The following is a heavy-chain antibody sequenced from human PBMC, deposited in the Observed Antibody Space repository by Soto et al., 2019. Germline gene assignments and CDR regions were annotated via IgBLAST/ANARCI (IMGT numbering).Heavy chain of an antibody. CDR2: IIPILGIT. D-gene: IGHD2-2*02. CDR1: GGTFSSYT. V-gene: IGHV1-69*02. CDR3: AMEYCSSTSCYRDY. Sequence: QVQLVQSGAEVKKPGSSVKVSCKASGGTFSSYTISWVRQAPGQGLEWMGRIIPILGITNYSQKFLGRVTITADKSTRTAYMELSSLRSEDTAVYYCAMEYCSSTSCYRDYWGQGTLVTVSS. J-gene: IGHJ4*02.